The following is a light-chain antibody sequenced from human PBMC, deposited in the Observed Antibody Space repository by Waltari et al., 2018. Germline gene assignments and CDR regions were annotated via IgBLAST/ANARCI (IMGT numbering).Light chain of an antibody. CDR3: QTWGDGIWV. J-gene: IGLJ3*02. CDR2: VNSDGSH. V-gene: IGLV4-69*01. Sequence: QLVLTQSPSASASLGASVKITCTLSIGHSSNVVAWHQQQPEKGPRYLMKVNSDGSHSKGDVIPDRFSGSSSGAERDLTISSLQSDDEADYYCQTWGDGIWVFGGGTRLTVL. CDR1: IGHSSNV.